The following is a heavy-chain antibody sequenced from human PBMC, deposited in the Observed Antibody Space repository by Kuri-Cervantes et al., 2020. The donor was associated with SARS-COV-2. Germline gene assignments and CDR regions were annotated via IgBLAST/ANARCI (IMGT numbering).Heavy chain of an antibody. V-gene: IGHV3-7*05. CDR1: GFTFSSYW. J-gene: IGHJ4*02. Sequence: GECLKISCAASGFTFSSYWMSWVRQAPGKGLEWVANIKQDGSEKYYVDSVKGRFTISRDNAKNSLYLQMNSLRAEDTAVYYCARDWLRGGFDYWGQGTLVTVSS. D-gene: IGHD3-9*01. CDR2: IKQDGSEK. CDR3: ARDWLRGGFDY.